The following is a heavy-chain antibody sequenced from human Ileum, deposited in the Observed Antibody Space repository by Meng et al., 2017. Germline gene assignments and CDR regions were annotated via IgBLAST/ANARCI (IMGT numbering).Heavy chain of an antibody. J-gene: IGHJ4*02. D-gene: IGHD7-27*01. V-gene: IGHV4-61*08. CDR2: AGT. Sequence: QVQLQESGPGLVGPSETLSLIGTVSGGSVSTSDYQWGWIRQPPGKGLEWIGYAGTNYNPSLKSRVTISVDTSKRQFSLKLTSVTAADTAVYYCARDHWGSLDYWGQGILVTVSS. CDR1: GGSVSTSDYQ. CDR3: ARDHWGSLDY.